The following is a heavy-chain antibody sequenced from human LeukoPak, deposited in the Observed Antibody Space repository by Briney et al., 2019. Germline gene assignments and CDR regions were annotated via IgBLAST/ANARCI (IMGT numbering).Heavy chain of an antibody. J-gene: IGHJ3*02. V-gene: IGHV3-53*01. Sequence: GGSLRLSCAASGFTVSNNYMNWVRQAPGKGLEWVSVIYSGGGTYYADSVKGRFTISRDNAKNSLYLQMNSLRAEDTAVYYCARPPEDDILTGSPNAFDIWGQGTMVTVSS. D-gene: IGHD3-9*01. CDR2: IYSGGGT. CDR3: ARPPEDDILTGSPNAFDI. CDR1: GFTVSNNY.